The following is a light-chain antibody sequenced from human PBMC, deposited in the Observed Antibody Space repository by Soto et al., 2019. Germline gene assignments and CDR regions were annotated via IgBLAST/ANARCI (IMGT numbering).Light chain of an antibody. Sequence: EIVLTQSPGTLSLSPGERATLSCRAIQSVTSSFLAWYQQKPGQAPRLLIHGASTRATGIPARFSGSGSGTEFTLTLSSLQSEDFALYYCQQYGSSPLTFGGGTKVDIK. V-gene: IGKV3-20*01. CDR2: GAS. CDR1: QSVTSSF. J-gene: IGKJ4*01. CDR3: QQYGSSPLT.